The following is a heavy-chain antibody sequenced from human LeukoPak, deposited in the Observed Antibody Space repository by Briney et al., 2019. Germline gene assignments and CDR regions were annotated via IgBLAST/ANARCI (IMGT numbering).Heavy chain of an antibody. CDR3: AREGQDSSGYKHFDY. CDR1: GFTVSSNY. J-gene: IGHJ4*02. CDR2: IYSGGST. D-gene: IGHD3-22*01. Sequence: AGGSLRLSCAASGFTVSSNYMSWARQAPGKGLEWVSVIYSGGSTYYADSVKGRFTISRDNSKNTLYLQMNSLRAEDTAVYYCAREGQDSSGYKHFDYWGQGTLVTVSS. V-gene: IGHV3-53*01.